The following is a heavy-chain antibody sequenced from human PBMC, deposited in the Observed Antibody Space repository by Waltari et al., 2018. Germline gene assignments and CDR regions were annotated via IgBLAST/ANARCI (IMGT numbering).Heavy chain of an antibody. Sequence: QVQLQESGPGLVKPSQTLSLTCSVSGGSISRANYYWSWIRQPAGKGLEWIGYVYSSGRTNYNPSLKSRVTISIDTSKREFSLEVTSVTAADTAVYYCAREDTQSCGGDCYSRFDYWGQGILVTVSS. J-gene: IGHJ4*02. V-gene: IGHV4-61*09. CDR3: AREDTQSCGGDCYSRFDY. CDR2: VYSSGRT. CDR1: GGSISRANYY. D-gene: IGHD2-21*01.